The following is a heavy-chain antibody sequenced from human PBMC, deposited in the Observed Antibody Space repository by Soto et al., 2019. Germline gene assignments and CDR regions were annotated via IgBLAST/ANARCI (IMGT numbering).Heavy chain of an antibody. J-gene: IGHJ4*02. CDR3: ARAQDYGDMTIDY. CDR2: LYYSGST. V-gene: IGHV4-39*07. Sequence: ASETLSLTCTVSGGSIISSNYYWGWIRQPPGKGLEWIGSLYYSGSTYYNPSLKSRVTISVVTSKNQFSLKLSSVTAADTAVYYCARAQDYGDMTIDYWGQGTLVTVSS. CDR1: GGSIISSNYY. D-gene: IGHD4-17*01.